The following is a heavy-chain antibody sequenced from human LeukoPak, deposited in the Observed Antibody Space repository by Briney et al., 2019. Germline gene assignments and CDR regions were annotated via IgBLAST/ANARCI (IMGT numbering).Heavy chain of an antibody. CDR3: VINRRGIGATFDY. V-gene: IGHV4-30-4*01. CDR2: IYYSGST. D-gene: IGHD5-12*01. J-gene: IGHJ4*02. CDR1: GGSISSGDYY. Sequence: PSETLSLTCTVSGGSISSGDYYWSWIRQPPGKGLEWIGYIYYSGSTYYNPSLKSRVTISVDTSKNQFSLKLSSVTAADTAVYYCVINRRGIGATFDYWGQGTLVTVSS.